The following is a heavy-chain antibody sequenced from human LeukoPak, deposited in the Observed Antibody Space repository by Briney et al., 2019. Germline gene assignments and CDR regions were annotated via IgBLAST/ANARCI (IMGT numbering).Heavy chain of an antibody. Sequence: PSETLSLTCTVSGGSISSYSWSWVRQPPGKGLEWIAYMSYSGTTNYNPSLKSRVTISVDTSKKQFSLKLSSVTAADTAVYYCARGGSSGYDPFDYWGQGTLVIVSS. CDR3: ARGGSSGYDPFDY. CDR2: MSYSGTT. CDR1: GGSISSYS. J-gene: IGHJ4*02. D-gene: IGHD5-12*01. V-gene: IGHV4-59*08.